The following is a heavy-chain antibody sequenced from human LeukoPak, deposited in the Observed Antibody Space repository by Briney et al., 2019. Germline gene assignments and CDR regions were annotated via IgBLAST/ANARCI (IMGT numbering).Heavy chain of an antibody. J-gene: IGHJ6*02. Sequence: GASVKVSCKASGYTFTGYYMHWVRQAPGQGLEWMGWISAYNGNTNYARKLQGRVTMTTDTSTSTAYMELRSLRSDDTAVYYCARDRPYYYYGMDVWGQGTTVTVSS. V-gene: IGHV1-18*04. CDR3: ARDRPYYYYGMDV. CDR2: ISAYNGNT. CDR1: GYTFTGYY.